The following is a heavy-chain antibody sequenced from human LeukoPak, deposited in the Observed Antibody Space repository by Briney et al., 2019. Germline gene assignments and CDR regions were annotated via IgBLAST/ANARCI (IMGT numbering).Heavy chain of an antibody. V-gene: IGHV3-20*04. CDR1: GFTFDDYG. CDR3: ARGVVGATNGWYFDL. Sequence: GRSLRLASPASGFTFDDYGMSWVRPAPGKGLEWVSGIHWNGGSTGHAESVKGRFILPRDKPKNPRYLQMNSLRAEDAALYYCARGVVGATNGWYFDLWGRGTLVTVSS. J-gene: IGHJ2*01. D-gene: IGHD1-26*01. CDR2: IHWNGGST.